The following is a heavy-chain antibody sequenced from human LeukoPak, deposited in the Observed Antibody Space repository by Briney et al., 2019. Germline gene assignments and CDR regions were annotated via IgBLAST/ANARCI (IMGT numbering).Heavy chain of an antibody. J-gene: IGHJ4*02. Sequence: GGSLRLSCTASGFTFGDYAMSWVRQAPGKGLEWVGFIRSKAYGGTTEYAASVKGRFTISRDDSKSIAYLQMNSLKTEDTAVYYCTRASYGSGSYLIFDYWGQGTLVTVSS. CDR1: GFTFGDYA. D-gene: IGHD3-10*01. CDR2: IRSKAYGGTT. CDR3: TRASYGSGSYLIFDY. V-gene: IGHV3-49*04.